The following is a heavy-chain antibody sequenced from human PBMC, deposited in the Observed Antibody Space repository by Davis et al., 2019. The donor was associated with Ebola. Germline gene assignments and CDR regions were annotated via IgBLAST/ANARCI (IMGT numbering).Heavy chain of an antibody. CDR2: INPSGGST. J-gene: IGHJ4*02. Sequence: ASVKVSCKASGYTFTSYYMHWVRQAPGQGLEWMGIINPSGGSTSYAQKFQGRVTMTEDTSTDTAYMELSSLRSEDTAVYYCATDLLLWFREFHFWGQGTLVTVSS. D-gene: IGHD3-10*01. CDR1: GYTFTSYY. CDR3: ATDLLLWFREFHF. V-gene: IGHV1-46*01.